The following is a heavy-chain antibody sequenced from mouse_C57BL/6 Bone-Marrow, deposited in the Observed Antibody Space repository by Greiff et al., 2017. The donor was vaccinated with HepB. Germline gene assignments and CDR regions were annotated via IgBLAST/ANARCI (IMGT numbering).Heavy chain of an antibody. CDR2: ISYDGSN. V-gene: IGHV3-6*01. CDR1: GYSITSGYY. J-gene: IGHJ3*01. Sequence: EVQPQESGPGLVKPSQSLSLTCSVTGYSITSGYYWNWIRQFPGNKLEWMGYISYDGSNNYNPSLKNRISITRDTSKNQFFLKLNSVTTEDTATYYCARDLTGFAYWGQGTLVTVSA. D-gene: IGHD4-1*01. CDR3: ARDLTGFAY.